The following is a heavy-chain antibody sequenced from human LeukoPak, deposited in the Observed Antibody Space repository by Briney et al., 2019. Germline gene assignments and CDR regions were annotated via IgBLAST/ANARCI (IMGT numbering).Heavy chain of an antibody. Sequence: PGGSPRLSCAASGFTFSSYSMNWVRQAPGKGLEWVSYISSSSSTIYYADSVKGRFTISRDNAKNSLYLQMNSLRAEDTAVYYCARESYYDFWSGSPHNWFDPWGQGTLVTVSS. CDR3: ARESYYDFWSGSPHNWFDP. CDR1: GFTFSSYS. D-gene: IGHD3-3*01. J-gene: IGHJ5*02. V-gene: IGHV3-48*01. CDR2: ISSSSSTI.